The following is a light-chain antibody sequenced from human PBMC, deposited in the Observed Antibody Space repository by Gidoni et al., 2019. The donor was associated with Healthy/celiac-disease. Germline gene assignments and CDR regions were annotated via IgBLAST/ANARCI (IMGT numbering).Light chain of an antibody. CDR2: GAS. CDR1: QSVSSN. V-gene: IGKV3-15*01. Sequence: IVMTQSPATLSVSPGERATLSCRASQSVSSNLAWYQQKPGQAPRLLIYGASTRATGIPARFSGSGSGTEFTLTISSLQSEDFAVYYCQQYNNWPPPLTFGGXTKVEIK. J-gene: IGKJ4*01. CDR3: QQYNNWPPPLT.